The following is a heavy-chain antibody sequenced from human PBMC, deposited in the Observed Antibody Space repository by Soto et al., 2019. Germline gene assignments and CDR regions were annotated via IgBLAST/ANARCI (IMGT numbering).Heavy chain of an antibody. CDR3: AISGDDYGDYNWYFDL. J-gene: IGHJ2*01. CDR2: ISAYNGNT. V-gene: IGHV1-18*01. CDR1: GYTFTSYG. D-gene: IGHD4-17*01. Sequence: ASVKVSCKASGYTFTSYGISWVRQAPGQGPEWMGWISAYNGNTNYAQKLQGRVTMTTDTSTSTAYMELRSLRSDDTAVYYCAISGDDYGDYNWYFDLWGRGTLVTVSS.